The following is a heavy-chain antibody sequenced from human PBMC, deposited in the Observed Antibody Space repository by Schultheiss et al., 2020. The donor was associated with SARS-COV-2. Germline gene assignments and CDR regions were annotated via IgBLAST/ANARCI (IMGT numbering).Heavy chain of an antibody. D-gene: IGHD3-10*01. CDR3: AKDQRVNSDGAFDY. Sequence: GGSLRLSCAASGFTFSSYAMHWVRQAPGKGLEWVAVISYDGSNKYYADSVKGRFMISRDNSKNTLYLQLNSLRPEDRAVYYCAKDQRVNSDGAFDYWGQGTLVTVSS. CDR1: GFTFSSYA. J-gene: IGHJ4*02. V-gene: IGHV3-30*01. CDR2: ISYDGSNK.